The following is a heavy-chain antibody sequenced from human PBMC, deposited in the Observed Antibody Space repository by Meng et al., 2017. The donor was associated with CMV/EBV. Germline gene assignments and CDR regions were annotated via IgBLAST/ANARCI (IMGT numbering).Heavy chain of an antibody. V-gene: IGHV2-5*02. CDR3: ARIAAAGRFDY. D-gene: IGHD6-13*01. CDR2: IYWDDDK. CDR1: GFSLSTSGVG. J-gene: IGHJ4*02. Sequence: QITLKESGPTLVKPTQTLTLTCTFSGFSLSTSGVGVGWVLQSPGKALEWLALIYWDDDKRYSPSLKSRLTITKDTSKNQVVLTMTNMDPVDTATYYCARIAAAGRFDYWGQGTLVTVSS.